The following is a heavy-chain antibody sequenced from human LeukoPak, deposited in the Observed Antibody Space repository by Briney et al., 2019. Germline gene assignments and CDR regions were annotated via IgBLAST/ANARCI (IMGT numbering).Heavy chain of an antibody. V-gene: IGHV1-24*01. CDR1: GYRLTDLS. D-gene: IGHD3-22*01. Sequence: GASVKVSCKVSGYRLTDLSMHWVRQVPGKGLQWMGGFDPDEGKVIYAQKFQGRVSMTRDTSLRTAYLELRSLTSEDTAVYYCTRSASSGYGDLDYWGQGTLVTVSS. CDR2: FDPDEGKV. J-gene: IGHJ4*02. CDR3: TRSASSGYGDLDY.